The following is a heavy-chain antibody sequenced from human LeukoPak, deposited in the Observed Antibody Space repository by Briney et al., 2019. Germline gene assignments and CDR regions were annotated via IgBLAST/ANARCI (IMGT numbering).Heavy chain of an antibody. V-gene: IGHV4-39*01. Sequence: SETLSLTCTVSGGSISSSSYYWGWIRQPPGKGLEWIGSIYCSGSTYYNPSLKSRVTISVDTSKNQFSLKLSSVTAADTAVYYCARQEDYGSGSYYLDYWGQGTLVTVSS. CDR2: IYCSGST. J-gene: IGHJ4*02. D-gene: IGHD3-10*01. CDR1: GGSISSSSYY. CDR3: ARQEDYGSGSYYLDY.